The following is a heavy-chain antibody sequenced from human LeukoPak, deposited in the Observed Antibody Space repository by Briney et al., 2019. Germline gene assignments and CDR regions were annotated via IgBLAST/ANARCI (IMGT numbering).Heavy chain of an antibody. CDR2: IYYSGST. CDR3: ARSRQASGLFSS. D-gene: IGHD3-10*01. Sequence: PSETLSLTCTVSGGSISSYYWSWIRQPPGKGLEWIGYIYYSGSTNYNPSLKSRVTISVDTSKNQFSLKLSSVTAADTAVYYCARSRQASGLFSSWGQGTLVVVSS. V-gene: IGHV4-59*01. J-gene: IGHJ5*02. CDR1: GGSISSYY.